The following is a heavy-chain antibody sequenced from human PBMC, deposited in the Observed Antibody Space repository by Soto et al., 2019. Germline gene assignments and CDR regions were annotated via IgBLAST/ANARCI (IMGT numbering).Heavy chain of an antibody. Sequence: GASVKVSCKTSGYTFTNYGINWVRQAPGQGLEWMGWISAYNGNTNYAQKLQGRVTMTTDTSTSTAYMELRSLRSDDTAVYYCARGRDDSSWPSAEYFQRWGQGTLVTVSS. D-gene: IGHD6-13*01. CDR2: ISAYNGNT. CDR1: GYTFTNYG. CDR3: ARGRDDSSWPSAEYFQR. J-gene: IGHJ1*01. V-gene: IGHV1-18*01.